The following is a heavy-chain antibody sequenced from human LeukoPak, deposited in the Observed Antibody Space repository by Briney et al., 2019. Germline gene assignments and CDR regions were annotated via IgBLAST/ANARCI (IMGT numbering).Heavy chain of an antibody. CDR3: ARDSLYCSSTGCYFNWFDP. J-gene: IGHJ5*02. CDR1: GGSISSYY. V-gene: IGHV4-59*01. D-gene: IGHD2-2*01. CDR2: IYYSGST. Sequence: SETLSLTCTVSGGSISSYYWSWIRQPPGKGLEWIGYIYYSGSTNYNPSLKSRVTISVDTSKNQFSLKLSSVTAADTAVYYCARDSLYCSSTGCYFNWFDPWGQGTLVTVSS.